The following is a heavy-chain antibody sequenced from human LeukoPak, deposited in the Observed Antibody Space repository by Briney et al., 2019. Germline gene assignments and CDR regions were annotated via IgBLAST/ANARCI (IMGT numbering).Heavy chain of an antibody. CDR3: ARGYGSGSYYVWFDP. CDR2: INHSGST. V-gene: IGHV4-34*01. Sequence: PSETLSLTCAVHVGPFSGYYWSWIRQPPGKGLEWIGEINHSGSTNYNPSLKSRVTISVDTSKNQFSLKLSSVTAADTAVYYCARGYGSGSYYVWFDPWGQGTLVTVSS. D-gene: IGHD3-10*01. CDR1: VGPFSGYY. J-gene: IGHJ5*02.